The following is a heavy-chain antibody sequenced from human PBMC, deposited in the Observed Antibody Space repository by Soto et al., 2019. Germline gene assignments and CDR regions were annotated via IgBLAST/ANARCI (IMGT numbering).Heavy chain of an antibody. Sequence: PSETLSLTCTVSGGSVSSGSYYWSWILQPPGKGLEWIGYIYYSGMTNYNPSLKNRVSISIDTSKNQFSLRLTSVTPADTALYFCARMRSGEAPHWLDPWGQGTLVTVSS. J-gene: IGHJ5*02. CDR1: GGSVSSGSYY. CDR2: IYYSGMT. V-gene: IGHV4-61*01. CDR3: ARMRSGEAPHWLDP. D-gene: IGHD1-1*01.